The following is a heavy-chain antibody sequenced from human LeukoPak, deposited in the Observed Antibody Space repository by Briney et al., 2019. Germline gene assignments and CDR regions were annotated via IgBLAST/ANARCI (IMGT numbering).Heavy chain of an antibody. Sequence: GGSLRLSCAASGFTFSSYEMNWVRQAPGKGLEWVSYISSSGSTIYYADSVKGRFTISRDNAKNSLYLKMKSLRAEDTAVYYCARDLGIVGATTIDYWGQGTLVTVSS. CDR2: ISSSGSTI. D-gene: IGHD1-26*01. CDR1: GFTFSSYE. J-gene: IGHJ4*02. V-gene: IGHV3-48*03. CDR3: ARDLGIVGATTIDY.